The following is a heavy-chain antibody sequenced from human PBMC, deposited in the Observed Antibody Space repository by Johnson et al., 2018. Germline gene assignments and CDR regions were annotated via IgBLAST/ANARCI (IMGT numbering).Heavy chain of an antibody. V-gene: IGHV3-7*01. Sequence: VQLVQSGGGLVKPGGSLRLSCAASGFTFSNAWMSWVRQAPGKGLEWVANIKQDGSEKYYVDSVRGRFTISRDTAKNSLYLQMNSLRAADTAVYYCARDGYNDAFDIWGQGTMVTVSS. CDR2: IKQDGSEK. CDR3: ARDGYNDAFDI. D-gene: IGHD5-24*01. J-gene: IGHJ3*02. CDR1: GFTFSNAW.